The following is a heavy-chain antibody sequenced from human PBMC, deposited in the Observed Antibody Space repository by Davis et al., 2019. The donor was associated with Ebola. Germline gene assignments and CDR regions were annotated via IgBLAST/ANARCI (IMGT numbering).Heavy chain of an antibody. CDR3: ARDRAPVVGTPNPLRY. CDR2: INSDGSST. Sequence: HTGGSLRLSCAASGFTFSSYWMHWVRQAPGKGLVWVSRINSDGSSTSYADSVKGRFTISKDNAKNSLYLQMNSLRAEDTAVYYCARDRAPVVGTPNPLRYWGQGTLVTVSS. D-gene: IGHD1-26*01. V-gene: IGHV3-74*01. CDR1: GFTFSSYW. J-gene: IGHJ4*02.